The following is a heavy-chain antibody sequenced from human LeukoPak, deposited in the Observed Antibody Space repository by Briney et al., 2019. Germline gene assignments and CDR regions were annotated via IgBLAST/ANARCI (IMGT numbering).Heavy chain of an antibody. CDR1: GFTFSSYS. D-gene: IGHD5-24*01. V-gene: IGHV3-21*01. J-gene: IGHJ4*02. CDR3: ARVELATIFVY. Sequence: GGSLRLSCAASGFTFSSYSMNWVRQAPGKGLEWVSSISSSSSYIYYADSVKGRFTISRDNAKNSLYLQMNSLRAEDTAVYYCARVELATIFVYWGQGTLVTVSS. CDR2: ISSSSSYI.